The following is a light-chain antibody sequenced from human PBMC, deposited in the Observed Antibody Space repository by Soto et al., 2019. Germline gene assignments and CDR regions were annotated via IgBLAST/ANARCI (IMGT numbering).Light chain of an antibody. CDR3: QQYNNWPPRT. V-gene: IGKV3-15*01. J-gene: IGKJ1*01. CDR2: GAS. Sequence: DTVMTQSPATLSVSPGERAAVTCRASQSLSSNLAWYQQKPGQAPRLLILGASKRVKGIPARFSGSGSGTEFTLTISSLQSEDFAVYYCQQYNNWPPRTFGQGTKVDI. CDR1: QSLSSN.